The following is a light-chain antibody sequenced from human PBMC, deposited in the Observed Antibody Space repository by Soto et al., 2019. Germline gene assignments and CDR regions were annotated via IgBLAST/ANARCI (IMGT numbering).Light chain of an antibody. CDR3: QQSYNTPLT. CDR1: QTISTY. J-gene: IGKJ1*01. V-gene: IGKV1-39*01. Sequence: IEVTQSPSSLAASVGDRVTITCRASQTISTYVNWYRQRSGAAPELLIYDASTLQSGVPSRFRGGGSGTDFTLTISSLQLDDFATYYCQQSYNTPLTFGQGTTVEIK. CDR2: DAS.